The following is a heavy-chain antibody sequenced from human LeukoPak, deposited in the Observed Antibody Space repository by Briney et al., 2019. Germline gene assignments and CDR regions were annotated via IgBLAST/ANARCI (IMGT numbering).Heavy chain of an antibody. V-gene: IGHV3-7*03. J-gene: IGHJ4*02. CDR1: GFTFSNYW. CDR2: IKGDGSYK. CDR3: ATSADSSGND. D-gene: IGHD3-22*01. Sequence: GGSLRLSCAASGFTFSNYWMSWIRQAPGKGLEWVANIKGDGSYKYYVDSVKGRFTISRDNAKSSVYLQMNTLRAEDTAVYYCATSADSSGNDWGQGTLVTVSS.